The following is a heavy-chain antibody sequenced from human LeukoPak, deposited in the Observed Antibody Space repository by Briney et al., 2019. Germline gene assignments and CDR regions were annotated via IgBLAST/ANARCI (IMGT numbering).Heavy chain of an antibody. J-gene: IGHJ3*02. Sequence: GGSLRLSCAASGFTFDDYAMHWVRQAPGKGLEWVSGISWNSGSIGYADSVRGRFTISRDNAKNSLYLQMNSLRAEDTALYYCAKDMTPTAYDAFDIWGQGTMVTVSS. CDR3: AKDMTPTAYDAFDI. CDR1: GFTFDDYA. CDR2: ISWNSGSI. D-gene: IGHD5-18*01. V-gene: IGHV3-9*01.